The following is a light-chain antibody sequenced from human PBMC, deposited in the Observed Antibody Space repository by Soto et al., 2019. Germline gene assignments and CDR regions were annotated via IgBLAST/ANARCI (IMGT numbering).Light chain of an antibody. CDR1: QSISDT. CDR2: GAS. J-gene: IGKJ1*01. V-gene: IGKV3-15*01. CDR3: QQYNNWSWT. Sequence: EIVMTQSPATLSVSPGGRATLSCRASQSISDTLACYQQKPGQAPRLLIYGASTRAPGFPARFSGSGSGTDFTLTISSLQSEDFALYYCQQYNNWSWTFGQGTKVEIK.